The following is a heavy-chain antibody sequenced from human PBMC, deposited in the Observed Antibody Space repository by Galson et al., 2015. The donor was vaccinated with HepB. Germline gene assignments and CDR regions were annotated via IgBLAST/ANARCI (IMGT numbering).Heavy chain of an antibody. CDR1: GYTFTSYD. V-gene: IGHV1-8*01. CDR2: MNPNSGNT. D-gene: IGHD3-22*01. Sequence: SVKVSCKASGYTFTSYDINWVRQATGQGLEWMGWMNPNSGNTGYAQKFQGRVTMTRNTSISTAYMELSSLRSEDTAVYYCARGVYGYYDSSGYYAYYFDYWGQGTPVTVSS. CDR3: ARGVYGYYDSSGYYAYYFDY. J-gene: IGHJ4*02.